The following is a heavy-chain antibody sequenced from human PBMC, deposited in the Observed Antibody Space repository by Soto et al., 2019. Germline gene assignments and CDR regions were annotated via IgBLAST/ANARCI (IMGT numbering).Heavy chain of an antibody. V-gene: IGHV1-69*13. CDR1: GGTFSSYA. CDR2: IIPIFGTA. CDR3: ARELSVFGSGSPTPYYYYGMDV. D-gene: IGHD3-3*01. Sequence: SVKVSCKASGGTFSSYAISWVRQAPGQGLEWMGGIIPIFGTANYAQKFQGRVTITADESTSTAYMELSSLRSEDTAVYYCARELSVFGSGSPTPYYYYGMDVGGQGTRVTVSS. J-gene: IGHJ6*02.